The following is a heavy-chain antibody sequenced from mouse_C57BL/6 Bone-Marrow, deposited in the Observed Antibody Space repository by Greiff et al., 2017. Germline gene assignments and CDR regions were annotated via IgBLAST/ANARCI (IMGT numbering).Heavy chain of an antibody. D-gene: IGHD1-1*01. CDR1: GYTFTSYG. V-gene: IGHV1-81*01. CDR2: IYPRSGNT. Sequence: QVQLQQSGAELARPGASVKLSCNASGYTFTSYGISWVKQRTGQGLEWIGEIYPRSGNTYYNEKFKGKATLTADKSSSTASMELRSLTSEDSAVYFCARVRTVVSDYWGQGTTLTVSS. CDR3: ARVRTVVSDY. J-gene: IGHJ2*01.